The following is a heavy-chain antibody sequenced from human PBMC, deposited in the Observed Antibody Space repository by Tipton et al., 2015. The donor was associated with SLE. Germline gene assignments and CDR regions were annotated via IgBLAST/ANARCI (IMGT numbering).Heavy chain of an antibody. Sequence: TLSLTCTVSGGSISSSSYYWGWIRQPPGKGLEWIGSIYYSGSTYYNPSLKSRVTMSVDTSKNQFSLKLTSVTAADTAVYYCARDQGGGNSGYSYGMDVWGQGTTVTVSS. CDR1: GGSISSSSYY. D-gene: IGHD4-23*01. CDR2: IYYSGST. J-gene: IGHJ6*02. CDR3: ARDQGGGNSGYSYGMDV. V-gene: IGHV4-39*07.